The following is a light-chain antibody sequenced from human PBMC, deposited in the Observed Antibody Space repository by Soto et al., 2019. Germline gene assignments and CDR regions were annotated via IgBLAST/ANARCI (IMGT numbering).Light chain of an antibody. Sequence: DIQMTQSPSTLSASVGDRVTITCRTSHIVDTCLNWYQQKPGKAPKLLIYAASSVQSGVPARLSGSGSATFFTLTIHNLQPDDFATYFCQQTHSNPPTFGPGTKV. CDR1: HIVDTC. J-gene: IGKJ2*01. V-gene: IGKV1-39*01. CDR2: AAS. CDR3: QQTHSNPPT.